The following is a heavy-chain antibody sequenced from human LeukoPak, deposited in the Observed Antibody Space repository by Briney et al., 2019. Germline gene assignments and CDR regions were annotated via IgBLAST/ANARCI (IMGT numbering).Heavy chain of an antibody. CDR3: AKSTDYDFWSGSAGNAFDI. Sequence: PGGSLRLSCAPSGFTFSSYSMNWVRQAPGKGLEWVSFISSSSSYIYYADSVKGRFTISRDNAKKSLYLQMNSLRAEDTAVYYCAKSTDYDFWSGSAGNAFDIWGQGTMVTVSS. CDR1: GFTFSSYS. J-gene: IGHJ3*02. V-gene: IGHV3-21*04. CDR2: ISSSSSYI. D-gene: IGHD3-3*01.